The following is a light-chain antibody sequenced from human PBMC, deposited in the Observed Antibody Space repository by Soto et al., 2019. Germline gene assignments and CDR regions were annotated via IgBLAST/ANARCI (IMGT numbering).Light chain of an antibody. CDR2: WAS. Sequence: DIVMTQSPDSLAVSLGERATINCKSSQSVLYSSNNKNYLTCYQQKPGQPPKVLIYWASTRESGVPDRFSGSGSGTDFTLTISSLQAEDVAVYYCQQCYSTPRTFGQGTKVEIK. CDR3: QQCYSTPRT. J-gene: IGKJ1*01. V-gene: IGKV4-1*01. CDR1: QSVLYSSNNKNY.